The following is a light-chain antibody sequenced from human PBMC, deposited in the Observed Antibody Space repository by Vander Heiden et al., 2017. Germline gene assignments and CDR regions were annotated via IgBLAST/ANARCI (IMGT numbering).Light chain of an antibody. CDR3: LQYGSSPLT. V-gene: IGKV3-20*01. Sequence: ELVVTQSPGTLSLSPGETATLSCRASQIVTSRYLTWYQKRPGQAPRLRIFGASSRASGIPDRFSGSGSGTDFTLTISRLEPEEFAVYYCLQYGSSPLTFGGGTKVEIK. CDR1: QIVTSRY. CDR2: GAS. J-gene: IGKJ4*01.